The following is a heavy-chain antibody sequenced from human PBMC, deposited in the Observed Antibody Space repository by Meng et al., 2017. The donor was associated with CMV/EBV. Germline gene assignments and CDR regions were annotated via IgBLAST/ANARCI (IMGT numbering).Heavy chain of an antibody. CDR1: GLTFDIYG. Sequence: GEFLTLFCAASGLTFDIYGLHWARQAPGKGLEGVAFIRYGGSSTYSSDSVKGRFTISRDNSKNTKYLQMNSMTTEDTAIYYCAKDLWVRQLNTSPSFGYWGQGTLVTVSS. J-gene: IGHJ4*02. V-gene: IGHV3-30*02. CDR3: AKDLWVRQLNTSPSFGY. D-gene: IGHD2-2*01. CDR2: IRYGGSST.